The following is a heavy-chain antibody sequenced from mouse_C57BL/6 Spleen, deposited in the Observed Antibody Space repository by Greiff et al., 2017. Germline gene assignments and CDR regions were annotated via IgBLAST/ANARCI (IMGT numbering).Heavy chain of an antibody. CDR3: ATSDWDY. V-gene: IGHV1-50*01. D-gene: IGHD4-1*01. Sequence: QVQLQQPGAELVKPGTSVKLSCKASGYTFTSYWMQWVKQRPGQGLEWIGEIDPSDSYTNYNQKFKGKATLTVDTSCSTAYMQRSRLTAEDSADYYCATSDWDYWGQGTTLTVSS. J-gene: IGHJ2*01. CDR2: IDPSDSYT. CDR1: GYTFTSYW.